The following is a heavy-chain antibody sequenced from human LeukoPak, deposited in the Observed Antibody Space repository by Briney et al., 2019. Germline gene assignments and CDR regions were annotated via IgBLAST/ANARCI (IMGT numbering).Heavy chain of an antibody. CDR1: GYTFANYG. J-gene: IGHJ4*02. D-gene: IGHD3-10*01. CDR3: ARRVYEYYGSGSYSLDY. Sequence: ASVKVSCKTSGYTFANYGISWVRQAPGQGLEWMGWTSAYNRNTNSAQKFQGRVTMTTDTSTTTAYMELRSLRSDDTAVYYCARRVYEYYGSGSYSLDYWGQGTLVTVSS. CDR2: TSAYNRNT. V-gene: IGHV1-18*01.